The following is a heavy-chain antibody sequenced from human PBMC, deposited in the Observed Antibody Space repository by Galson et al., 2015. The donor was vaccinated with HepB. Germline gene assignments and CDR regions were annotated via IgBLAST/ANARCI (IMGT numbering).Heavy chain of an antibody. CDR1: GFTFSSYV. CDR2: TSYDGRNK. V-gene: IGHV3-30*18. D-gene: IGHD2-15*01. Sequence: SLRLSCAASGFTFSSYVMHWVRQAPGKGLEWVAVTSYDGRNKYHEDSVKGRFTISRDNSKNTLYLQMNSLRPDDTAVYYCAKALMVRAAGWEDAFDIWGQGTVVTVSS. J-gene: IGHJ3*02. CDR3: AKALMVRAAGWEDAFDI.